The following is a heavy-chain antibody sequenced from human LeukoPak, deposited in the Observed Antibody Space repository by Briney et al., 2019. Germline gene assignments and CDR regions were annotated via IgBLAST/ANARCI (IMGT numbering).Heavy chain of an antibody. CDR2: IYYSEST. V-gene: IGHV4-61*01. Sequence: SETLSLTCTVSGGSVSSGSYYWSWIRQPPGKGLEWIGYIYYSESTNYNPSLKSRVTISVYVSKNQFSLKLSSISVTAIDSYYCASGSGFPCIAVRYYWGQGTLVTVSS. J-gene: IGHJ4*02. D-gene: IGHD6-19*01. CDR3: ASGSGFPCIAVRYY. CDR1: GGSVSSGSYY.